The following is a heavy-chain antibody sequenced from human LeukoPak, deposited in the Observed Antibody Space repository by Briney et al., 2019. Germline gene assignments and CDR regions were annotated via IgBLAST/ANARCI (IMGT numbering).Heavy chain of an antibody. CDR3: AAQGSQDAFDI. J-gene: IGHJ3*02. V-gene: IGHV1-2*04. D-gene: IGHD2-15*01. CDR2: INPNNGGT. CDR1: GYTFTDYY. Sequence: GASVKVSCKASGYTFTDYYIHWVRQAPGQGLEWMGWINPNNGGTDYAQKFQGWVTMTRDTSTSTAYMELRSLRSDDTAVYYCAAQGSQDAFDIWGQGTMVTVSS.